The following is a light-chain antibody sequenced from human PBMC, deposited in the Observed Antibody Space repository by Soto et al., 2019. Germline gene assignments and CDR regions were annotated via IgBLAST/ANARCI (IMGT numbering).Light chain of an antibody. J-gene: IGKJ1*01. V-gene: IGKV1-39*01. Sequence: DIQMTQSPSSLSASVGDRVTITCRASQSISSYFSWYQQKPGKAPKLLIYAASRLQSGVPSRFSGSGSGTDFNLTISSLQPEDFATYYCQQSYSTPRTFGQGTEVEIK. CDR2: AAS. CDR3: QQSYSTPRT. CDR1: QSISSY.